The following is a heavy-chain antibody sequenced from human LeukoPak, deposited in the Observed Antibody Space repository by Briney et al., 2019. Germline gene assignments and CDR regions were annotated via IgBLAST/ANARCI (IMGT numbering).Heavy chain of an antibody. Sequence: GGSLRLSCAGSGFTFSNAWMGWVRQAPGKGLEWVGRIKSKTDGETTDYATPAKGRFTISRDDSKSTLYLQMNSLQSEDTGLYYCTTDDYAYWGQGTLVTVSS. V-gene: IGHV3-15*01. CDR3: TTDDYAY. CDR1: GFTFSNAW. J-gene: IGHJ4*02. CDR2: IKSKTDGETT.